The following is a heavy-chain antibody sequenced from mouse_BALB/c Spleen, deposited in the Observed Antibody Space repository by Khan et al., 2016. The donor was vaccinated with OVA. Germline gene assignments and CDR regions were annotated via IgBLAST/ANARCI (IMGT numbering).Heavy chain of an antibody. CDR2: IWSGGST. V-gene: IGHV2-4-1*01. D-gene: IGHD2-3*01. J-gene: IGHJ3*01. CDR1: GFSLTSYD. Sequence: QVQLKESGPGLVQPSQSLSITCTVSGFSLTSYDVHWVRQSPGKGLEWLGVIWSGGSTDYNAAFISRLSISKDNSKSQVFFKMNSLQADDTAIYYCARNQGICDGSFAYWGQGTLVTVSA. CDR3: ARNQGICDGSFAY.